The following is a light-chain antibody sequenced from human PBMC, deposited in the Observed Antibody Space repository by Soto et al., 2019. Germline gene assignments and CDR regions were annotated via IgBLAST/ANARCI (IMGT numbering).Light chain of an antibody. CDR3: QPRSNSIT. CDR1: QSVKSD. V-gene: IGKV3-11*01. Sequence: IVLTQSPGTRSLSPGDRATLSCRASQSVKSDLAWFQQKPGHAPRLLIYEVSNRATGIPARFSGIGSGTDFTLTISSIQPEDFAVYDCQPRSNSITFGQGTRLEIK. CDR2: EVS. J-gene: IGKJ5*01.